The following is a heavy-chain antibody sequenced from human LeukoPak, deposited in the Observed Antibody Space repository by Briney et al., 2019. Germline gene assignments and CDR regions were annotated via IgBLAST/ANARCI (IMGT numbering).Heavy chain of an antibody. CDR3: ATRDDSSGDYYYMDV. CDR1: GSTFSSYA. V-gene: IGHV1-69*05. D-gene: IGHD6-19*01. CDR2: IIPIFGTA. J-gene: IGHJ6*03. Sequence: SVKVSCKASGSTFSSYAISWVRQAPGQGLEWMGGIIPIFGTANYAQKFQGRVTITTDESTSTAYMELSSLRSEDTAVYYCATRDDSSGDYYYMDVWGKGTTVTVSS.